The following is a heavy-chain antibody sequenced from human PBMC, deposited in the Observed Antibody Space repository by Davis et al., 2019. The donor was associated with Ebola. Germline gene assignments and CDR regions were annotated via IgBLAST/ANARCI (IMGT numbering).Heavy chain of an antibody. V-gene: IGHV4-34*01. D-gene: IGHD6-19*01. J-gene: IGHJ4*02. Sequence: MPSETLSLTCAVYGGSFSGYYWSWIRQPPGKGLEWIGEINHSGSTNYNPSLKSRVTISVDTSKNQFSLKLSSVTAADTAVYYCARANPYSSGWYPTDFDYWGQGTLVTVSS. CDR2: INHSGST. CDR1: GGSFSGYY. CDR3: ARANPYSSGWYPTDFDY.